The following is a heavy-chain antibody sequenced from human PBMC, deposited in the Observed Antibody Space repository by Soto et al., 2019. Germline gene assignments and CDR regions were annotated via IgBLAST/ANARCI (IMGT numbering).Heavy chain of an antibody. V-gene: IGHV4-34*02. Sequence: QVQLQQWGAGLLKPSETLSLTCVVNGGSLSGYYWTWIRQPPGKGLEWIAEINHSGSTNYNPSLKSRVTLSLDTSKNQFSLRLNSVTAADTAVFFCARGRRSQLSTGRAGWIDPWGQGTLVTVSS. D-gene: IGHD1-1*01. J-gene: IGHJ5*02. CDR1: GGSLSGYY. CDR2: INHSGST. CDR3: ARGRRSQLSTGRAGWIDP.